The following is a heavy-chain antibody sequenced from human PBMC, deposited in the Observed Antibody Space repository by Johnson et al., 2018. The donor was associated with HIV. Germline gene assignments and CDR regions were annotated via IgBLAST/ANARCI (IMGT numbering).Heavy chain of an antibody. J-gene: IGHJ3*02. D-gene: IGHD3-10*01. Sequence: QVQLVESGGGVVQPGRSLGLSCAASGFTFSSYGMHWVRQAPGKGLDWVAVIWYDGGNKYYADSVKGRFTISRDNSKNTLYLQMNSLRAEDTALYYCARGWFGVLDAFDIWGQGTMVTVSS. V-gene: IGHV3-33*01. CDR3: ARGWFGVLDAFDI. CDR2: IWYDGGNK. CDR1: GFTFSSYG.